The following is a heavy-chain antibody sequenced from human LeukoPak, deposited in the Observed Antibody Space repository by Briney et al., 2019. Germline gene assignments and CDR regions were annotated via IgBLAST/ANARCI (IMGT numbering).Heavy chain of an antibody. CDR2: ISAYNGNT. J-gene: IGHJ6*04. V-gene: IGHV1-18*04. D-gene: IGHD3-10*01. Sequence: ASVKVSCKASGYTCTSYGISWVRQAPGQGLEWMGWISAYNGNTNYAQKLQGRVTMTTDTSTSTAYMELRSLRSDDTAVYYCARDYYGSAYYYYGMDVWGKGTTVTVSS. CDR3: ARDYYGSAYYYYGMDV. CDR1: GYTCTSYG.